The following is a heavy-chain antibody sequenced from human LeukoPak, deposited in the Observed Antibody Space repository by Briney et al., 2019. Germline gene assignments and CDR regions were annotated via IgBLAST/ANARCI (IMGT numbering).Heavy chain of an antibody. CDR2: ISYDGSNK. J-gene: IGHJ4*02. V-gene: IGHV3-30-3*01. CDR1: GFTFSSYA. Sequence: PGRSLRLSCAASGFTFSSYAMHWVRQAPGKGLEWVAVISYDGSNKYYADSVKGRFTISRDNSKNTLYLQMNSLRAEDTAVYYCARGKGDFDYWGQGTLVTVSS. CDR3: ARGKGDFDY.